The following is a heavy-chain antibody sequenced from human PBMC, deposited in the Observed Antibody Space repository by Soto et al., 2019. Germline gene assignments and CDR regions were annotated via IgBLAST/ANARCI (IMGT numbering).Heavy chain of an antibody. CDR1: GFTVSSNY. CDR3: ATEPPAGTGYY. D-gene: IGHD6-13*01. Sequence: PGGSLRLSCAASGFTVSSNYMSWVRQAPGKGLEWVSVIYSGGSTYYADSVKGRFTISRDNSKNTLYLQMNSLRAEDTAVYYCATEPPAGTGYYWGQGTLVTVSS. V-gene: IGHV3-66*01. J-gene: IGHJ4*02. CDR2: IYSGGST.